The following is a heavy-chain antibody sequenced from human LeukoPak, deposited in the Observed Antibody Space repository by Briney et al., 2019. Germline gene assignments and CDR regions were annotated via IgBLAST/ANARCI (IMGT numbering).Heavy chain of an antibody. V-gene: IGHV4-4*02. CDR2: IYHSGST. CDR1: GGSISSSNW. CDR3: ARGPFDYYDSSELDY. J-gene: IGHJ4*02. Sequence: PSGTLSLTCAVSGGSISSSNWWSWVRQPPGRGLEWIGEIYHSGSTNYNPSLKSRVTISVDTSKNQFSLKLSSVTAADTAVYYCARGPFDYYDSSELDYWGQGTLVTVSS. D-gene: IGHD3-22*01.